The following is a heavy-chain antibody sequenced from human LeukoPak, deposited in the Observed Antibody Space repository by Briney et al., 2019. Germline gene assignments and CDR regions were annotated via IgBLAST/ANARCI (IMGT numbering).Heavy chain of an antibody. V-gene: IGHV3-23*01. CDR1: GFTFSSDA. CDR3: GLVVVTAIGDY. D-gene: IGHD2-21*02. CDR2: ISGSGGST. J-gene: IGHJ4*02. Sequence: GGSLRLSCAASGFTFSSDAMHWVRQAPGKGLEWVSAISGSGGSTYYADSVKGRFTISRDNSKNTLYLQMNSLRAEDTAVYYCGLVVVTAIGDYWGQGTLVTVSS.